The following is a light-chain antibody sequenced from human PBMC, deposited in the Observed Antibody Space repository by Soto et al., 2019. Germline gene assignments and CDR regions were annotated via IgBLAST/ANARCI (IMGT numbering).Light chain of an antibody. V-gene: IGLV2-14*01. CDR2: EVN. J-gene: IGLJ1*01. CDR1: NSDIGSYNF. CDR3: SSYSSTNSPYV. Sequence: QSVLTQPASVSGSPGQSITISCTGTNSDIGSYNFVSWYQQHPGRAPKLIISEVNIRPSGVSNRFSGSKSGNTASLTISGLQPEDEADVYCSSYSSTNSPYVFGSGTKLTVL.